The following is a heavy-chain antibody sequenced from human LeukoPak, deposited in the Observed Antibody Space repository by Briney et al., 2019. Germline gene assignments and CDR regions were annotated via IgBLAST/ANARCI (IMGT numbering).Heavy chain of an antibody. J-gene: IGHJ4*02. CDR2: INHSGST. Sequence: PSETLSLTCAVYGGSFSGYYWSWIRQPPGKGLEWIGEINHSGSTNYNPSLKSRVTIPVDTSKNQFSLKLSSVTAADTAVYYCARRGTLKKYFDYWGQGTLVTVSS. CDR3: ARRGTLKKYFDY. D-gene: IGHD1-1*01. CDR1: GGSFSGYY. V-gene: IGHV4-34*01.